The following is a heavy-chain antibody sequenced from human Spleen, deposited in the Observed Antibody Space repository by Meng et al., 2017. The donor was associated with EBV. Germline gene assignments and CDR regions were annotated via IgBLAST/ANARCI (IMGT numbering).Heavy chain of an antibody. CDR3: ASLTEYSSGSTS. Sequence: QLHGVQSGAEWKKPWSSMKVSCKASGGTLSSFTFSWVRQAPGQGLEWMAGISPIFDTTNYAQKFQDRVTLSADKSTTTVYMELSSLRSEDTAVYYCASLTEYSSGSTSWGQGTLVTVSS. V-gene: IGHV1-69*06. CDR1: GGTLSSFT. CDR2: ISPIFDTT. D-gene: IGHD6-19*01. J-gene: IGHJ5*02.